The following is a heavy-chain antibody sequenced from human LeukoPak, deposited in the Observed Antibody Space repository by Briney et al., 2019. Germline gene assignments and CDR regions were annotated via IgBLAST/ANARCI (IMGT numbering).Heavy chain of an antibody. D-gene: IGHD5-12*01. CDR3: ARLPEGYDHNFDY. V-gene: IGHV4-34*01. CDR2: INHSGST. CDR1: GGSFSGYY. Sequence: SETLSLTCAVYGGSFSGYYWSWIRQPPGKGLEWIGEINHSGSTYYNPSLKSRVTISVDTSKNQFSLKLSSVTAADTAVYYCARLPEGYDHNFDYWGQGTLVTVSS. J-gene: IGHJ4*02.